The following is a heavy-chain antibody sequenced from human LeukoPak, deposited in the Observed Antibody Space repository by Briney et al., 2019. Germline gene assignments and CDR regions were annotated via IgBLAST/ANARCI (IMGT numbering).Heavy chain of an antibody. CDR3: ARDRYCSGGSCSRTPRYNWFDP. CDR1: GYTFTSYA. V-gene: IGHV1-3*01. Sequence: ASVKVSCKASGYTFTSYAMHWVRQAPGQRLEWMGWINAGNGNTKYSQKFQGRVTITRDTSASTAYMELSSLRSEDTAVYYCARDRYCSGGSCSRTPRYNWFDPWGQGTLVTVSS. CDR2: INAGNGNT. J-gene: IGHJ5*02. D-gene: IGHD2-15*01.